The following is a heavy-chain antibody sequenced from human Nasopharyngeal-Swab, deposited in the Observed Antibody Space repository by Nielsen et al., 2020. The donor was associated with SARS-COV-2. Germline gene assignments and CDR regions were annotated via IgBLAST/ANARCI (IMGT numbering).Heavy chain of an antibody. J-gene: IGHJ4*02. V-gene: IGHV3-9*01. CDR2: ISWNSGSI. D-gene: IGHD6-19*01. Sequence: SLKISCAASGFTFDDYAMHWARQAPGKGLEWVSGISWNSGSIGYADSVKGRFTISRDNAKNSLYLQMNSLRAEDTALYYCAKDCAPYSSGYDYWGQGTLVTVSS. CDR1: GFTFDDYA. CDR3: AKDCAPYSSGYDY.